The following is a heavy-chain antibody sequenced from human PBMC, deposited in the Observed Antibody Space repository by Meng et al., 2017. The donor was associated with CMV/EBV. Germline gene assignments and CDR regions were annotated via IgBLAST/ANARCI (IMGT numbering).Heavy chain of an antibody. V-gene: IGHV4-30-4*08. CDR2: IYYSGST. J-gene: IGHJ4*02. D-gene: IGHD2/OR15-2a*01. CDR3: ARTGEYPTFGY. Sequence: QVQLPESGPGLGKPSQTLSPTCSGSGGSISSGDYYWSWIRQPPGKGLEWIGYIYYSGSTYYNPSLKSRVTISVDTSKNQFSLKLSSVTAADTAVYYCARTGEYPTFGYWGQGTLVTVSS. CDR1: GGSISSGDYY.